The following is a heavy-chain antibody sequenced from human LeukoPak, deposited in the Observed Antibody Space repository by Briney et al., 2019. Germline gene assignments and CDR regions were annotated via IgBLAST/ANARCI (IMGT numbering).Heavy chain of an antibody. CDR1: GFTFSSYW. J-gene: IGHJ6*02. CDR3: ASRSYYYYGMDV. CDR2: ISSSSSYT. V-gene: IGHV3-21*05. Sequence: PGGSLRLSCAASGFTFSSYWMSWVRQAPGKGLEWVSYISSSSSYTNYADSVKGRFTISRDNAKNSLYLQINSLRAEDTAVYYCASRSYYYYGMDVWGQGTTVTVSS.